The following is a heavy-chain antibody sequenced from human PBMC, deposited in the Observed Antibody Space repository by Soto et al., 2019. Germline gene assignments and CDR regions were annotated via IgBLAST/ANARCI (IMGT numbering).Heavy chain of an antibody. CDR3: AREKGIAVAGYDY. CDR1: GFTLNSYW. D-gene: IGHD6-19*01. Sequence: EVQLVESGGGLVQPGRYLRLSCAASGFTLNSYWMSWVRQAPGKGLEWVANIKQDGSEKYYVNSVRGRFTISRDNAKNSLYLQMNSLRVEDTAVYYCAREKGIAVAGYDYWGQGTLVSVSS. CDR2: IKQDGSEK. J-gene: IGHJ4*02. V-gene: IGHV3-7*03.